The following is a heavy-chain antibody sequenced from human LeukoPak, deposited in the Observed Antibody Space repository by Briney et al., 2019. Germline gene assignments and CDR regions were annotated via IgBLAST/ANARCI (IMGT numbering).Heavy chain of an antibody. CDR3: ATIVRGGASFDI. CDR2: MSYSGHS. V-gene: IGHV4-59*01. J-gene: IGHJ3*02. CDR1: GGSISSNY. D-gene: IGHD1-26*01. Sequence: KPSENLSLTFTVSGGSISSNYCSWIRQSPRKGLEWIAYMSYSGHSNSNPSLRSRVTTSVDTSKNQFSLRLNTVTAADTAVYYCATIVRGGASFDIWGRGTMVTVSS.